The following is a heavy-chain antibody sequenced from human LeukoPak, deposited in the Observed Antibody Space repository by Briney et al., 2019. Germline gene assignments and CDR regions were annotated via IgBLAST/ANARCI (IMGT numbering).Heavy chain of an antibody. J-gene: IGHJ4*02. Sequence: GGSLRLSCAASGFTFSSYGMHWVRQAPGKGLEWVAVISYDESNKYYADSVKGRFTISRDNSKNTLYLQMNSLRAEDTAVYYCAKLRSAIDYWGQGTLVTVSS. V-gene: IGHV3-30*18. CDR1: GFTFSSYG. CDR2: ISYDESNK. CDR3: AKLRSAIDY.